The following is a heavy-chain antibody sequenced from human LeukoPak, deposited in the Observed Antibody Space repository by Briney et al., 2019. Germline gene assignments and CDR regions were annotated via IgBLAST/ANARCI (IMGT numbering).Heavy chain of an antibody. CDR3: AKDRQTITIFGVVNTPRANFDY. CDR1: GFRFSRYD. Sequence: GGSLRLSCAASGFRFSRYDIHWVRQAPGKGLEWVAFIRYDGSNKNYADSVKGRFTISRDNFMSTVYLQMNSLRAEDTAVYYCAKDRQTITIFGVVNTPRANFDYWGQGTLVTVSS. V-gene: IGHV3-30*02. J-gene: IGHJ4*02. D-gene: IGHD3-3*01. CDR2: IRYDGSNK.